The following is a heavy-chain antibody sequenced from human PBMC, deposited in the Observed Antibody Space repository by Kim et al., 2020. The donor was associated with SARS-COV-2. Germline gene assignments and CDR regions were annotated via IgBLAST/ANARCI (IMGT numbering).Heavy chain of an antibody. V-gene: IGHV4-39*01. D-gene: IGHD3-9*01. J-gene: IGHJ4*02. Sequence: SETLSLTCTVSGGSISSSSYYWGWIRQPPGKGLEWIGSIYYSGSTYYNPSLKSRVTISVDTSKNQFSLKLSSVTAADTAVYYCARLPIVGYFDCFITGYFDYWGQGTLVTVSS. CDR2: IYYSGST. CDR3: ARLPIVGYFDCFITGYFDY. CDR1: GGSISSSSYY.